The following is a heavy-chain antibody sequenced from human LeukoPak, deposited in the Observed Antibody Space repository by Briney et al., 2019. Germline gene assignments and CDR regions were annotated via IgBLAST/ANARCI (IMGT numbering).Heavy chain of an antibody. D-gene: IGHD5-12*01. Sequence: GGSLRLSCAASGFTFDDYTMHWVRQAPGKGLEWVSLISWDGGSTYYADSVRGRFTISRDNSKNSLYLQMNSLRTEDTALYYCAKDGQGVDIVATSAWSFDLWGRGTLVTVSS. J-gene: IGHJ2*01. CDR1: GFTFDDYT. V-gene: IGHV3-43*01. CDR3: AKDGQGVDIVATSAWSFDL. CDR2: ISWDGGST.